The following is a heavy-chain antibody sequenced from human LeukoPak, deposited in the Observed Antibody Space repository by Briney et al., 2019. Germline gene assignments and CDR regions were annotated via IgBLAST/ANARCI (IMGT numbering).Heavy chain of an antibody. CDR2: IKQDGSGK. D-gene: IGHD3-16*01. CDR1: GFTLSSYW. Sequence: PGGSLRLSCAASGFTLSSYWMTWVRQAPAKGLEWVANIKQDGSGKYYVDFVKDRLTISRDNAKNSLYLEMNSLRAEDTAVYYCGRDWGWGLRFLDYWGQGTLVTVSS. V-gene: IGHV3-7*01. J-gene: IGHJ4*02. CDR3: GRDWGWGLRFLDY.